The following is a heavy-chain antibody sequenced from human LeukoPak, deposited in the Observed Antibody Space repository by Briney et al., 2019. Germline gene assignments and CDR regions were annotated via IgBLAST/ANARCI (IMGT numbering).Heavy chain of an antibody. CDR3: ATEYCSSSTCRFEY. CDR2: IYNSGST. D-gene: IGHD2-2*01. V-gene: IGHV4-59*01. CDR1: GGSTNNYY. Sequence: SETLSLTCIVSGGSTNNYYRSWIRQPPGKGLEWIGYIYNSGSTNYNPSLKSRVTISGDTSKNQFSLKLTSVTAADTAVYYCATEYCSSSTCRFEYWGQGTLVTVSS. J-gene: IGHJ4*02.